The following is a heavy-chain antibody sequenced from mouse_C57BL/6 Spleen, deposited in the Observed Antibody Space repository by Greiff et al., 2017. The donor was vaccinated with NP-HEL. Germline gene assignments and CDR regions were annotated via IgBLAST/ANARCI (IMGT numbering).Heavy chain of an antibody. V-gene: IGHV5-17*01. Sequence: EVQLQESGGGLVKPGGSLKLSCAASGYTFSDYGMHWVRQAPEKGLEWVAYISSGSSTIYYADTVKGRFTISRDNAKNTLFLQMTSLRSEDTAMYYCARPYSYYAMDYWGQGTSVTVSS. CDR1: GYTFSDYG. J-gene: IGHJ4*01. CDR2: ISSGSSTI. D-gene: IGHD2-12*01. CDR3: ARPYSYYAMDY.